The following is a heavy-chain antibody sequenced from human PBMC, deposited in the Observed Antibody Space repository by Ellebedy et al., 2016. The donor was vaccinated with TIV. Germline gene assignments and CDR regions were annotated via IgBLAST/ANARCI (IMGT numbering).Heavy chain of an antibody. D-gene: IGHD5-24*01. CDR3: ARDRGWLQFDY. CDR1: GFTFDDCG. Sequence: GESLKISCAASGFTFDDCGMCWVRQAPGKGLEWVAVTWYDGNNKYYVDSVKGRFSISRDNSKNTLYLQMNSLRAEDTAVYYCARDRGWLQFDYWGQGTLVAVSS. CDR2: TWYDGNNK. J-gene: IGHJ4*02. V-gene: IGHV3-33*07.